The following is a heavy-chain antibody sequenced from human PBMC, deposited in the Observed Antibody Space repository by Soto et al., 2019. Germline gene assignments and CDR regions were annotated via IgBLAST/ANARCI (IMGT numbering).Heavy chain of an antibody. CDR2: INPSGGST. V-gene: IGHV1-46*01. D-gene: IGHD3-10*01. CDR1: GYTFTSYY. Sequence: ASVKVSCKASGYTFTSYYMHWVRQAPGQGLEWMGIINPSGGSTSYAQKFQGRVTMTRDTSTSTVYMELSSLRSEDTAVYYCARDREVVRGVIINTPFSPDGMDVWGQGTTVTVSS. CDR3: ARDREVVRGVIINTPFSPDGMDV. J-gene: IGHJ6*02.